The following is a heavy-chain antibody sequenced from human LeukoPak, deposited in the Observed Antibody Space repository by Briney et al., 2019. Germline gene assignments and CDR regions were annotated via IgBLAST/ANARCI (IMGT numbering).Heavy chain of an antibody. D-gene: IGHD2-15*01. J-gene: IGHJ4*02. Sequence: GGSLRLSCAASGFTFSSYAMHWVRQAPGKGLEWVAVISYDGSNKYYADFVKGRFTISRDNSKNTLYLQMNSLRAEDTAVYYCARLSGGRKYFDYWGQGTLVTVSS. CDR3: ARLSGGRKYFDY. CDR1: GFTFSSYA. CDR2: ISYDGSNK. V-gene: IGHV3-30-3*01.